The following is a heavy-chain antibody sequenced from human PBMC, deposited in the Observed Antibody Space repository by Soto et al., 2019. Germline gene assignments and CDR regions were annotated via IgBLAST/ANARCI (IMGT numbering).Heavy chain of an antibody. V-gene: IGHV1-2*04. CDR2: INPKSGGT. J-gene: IGHJ6*02. CDR1: GYSFTDYH. CDR3: ARGDSTDCSNGVCSFFYNHDMDV. D-gene: IGHD2-8*01. Sequence: ASVKVSCKASGYSFTDYHIHWFRQPPGQGLNWLGRINPKSGGTSTAQKFQGWVTMTTDTSISTASMELTRLTSDDTAIYYCARGDSTDCSNGVCSFFYNHDMDVWGQGTTVTVSS.